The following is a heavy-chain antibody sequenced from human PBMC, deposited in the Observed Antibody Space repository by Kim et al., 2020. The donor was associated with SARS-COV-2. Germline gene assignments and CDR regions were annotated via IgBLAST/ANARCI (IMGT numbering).Heavy chain of an antibody. V-gene: IGHV3-21*01. CDR2: ISSSSSYI. Sequence: GGSLRLSCAASGFTFSSYSMNWVRQAPGKGLEWVSSISSSSSYIYYADSVKGRFTISRDNAKNSLYLQMNSLRAEDTAVYYCARDPDSSSWGALGANWFDPWGQGTLVTVSS. D-gene: IGHD6-13*01. J-gene: IGHJ5*01. CDR1: GFTFSSYS. CDR3: ARDPDSSSWGALGANWFDP.